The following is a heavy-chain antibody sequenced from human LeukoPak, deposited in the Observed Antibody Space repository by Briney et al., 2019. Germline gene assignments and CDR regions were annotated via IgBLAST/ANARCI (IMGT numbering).Heavy chain of an antibody. CDR2: INPNSGGT. V-gene: IGHV1-2*06. Sequence: GASVKVSRKASGYTFTDYYMHWVRQPPGQGREWMGRINPNSGGTNYAQKFQGRVTMTRDTSISTAYMELSRLRSDDTAVYYCARYSAWESFDYWGQGTLVTVSS. J-gene: IGHJ4*02. CDR1: GYTFTDYY. CDR3: ARYSAWESFDY. D-gene: IGHD1-26*01.